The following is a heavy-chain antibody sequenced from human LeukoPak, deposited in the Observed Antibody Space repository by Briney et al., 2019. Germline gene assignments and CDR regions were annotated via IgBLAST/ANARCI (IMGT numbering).Heavy chain of an antibody. D-gene: IGHD2-2*02. V-gene: IGHV4-34*01. Sequence: SETLSLTCAVYGGSFSGYYWSWIRQPPGKGLEWIGEINHSGSTNYNPSLKSRVTISVDTYKKQFSLKLSSVTAADTAVYYCARHQEVVVPAAILQAARGLSHWGQGTLVTVSS. J-gene: IGHJ4*02. CDR3: ARHQEVVVPAAILQAARGLSH. CDR1: GGSFSGYY. CDR2: INHSGST.